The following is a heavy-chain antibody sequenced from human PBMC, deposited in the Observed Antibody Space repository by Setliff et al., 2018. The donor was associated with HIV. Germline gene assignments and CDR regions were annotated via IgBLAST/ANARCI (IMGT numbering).Heavy chain of an antibody. CDR2: IYHSRFT. CDR1: GYSISSGYY. V-gene: IGHV4-38-2*02. J-gene: IGHJ4*02. CDR3: ARQPLYNDYDWRSYYFDY. Sequence: PSETLSLTCTVSGYSISSGYYWGWIRLPPGKGLEWIGDIYHSRFTIYNPSLKSRVTLSLDTSKNQFSLKLRSVTAADTAVYYCARQPLYNDYDWRSYYFDYWGQGSLVTVSS. D-gene: IGHD5-12*01.